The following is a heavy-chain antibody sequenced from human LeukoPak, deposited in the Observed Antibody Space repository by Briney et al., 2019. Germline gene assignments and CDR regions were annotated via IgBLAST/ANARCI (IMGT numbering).Heavy chain of an antibody. Sequence: GGSLRLSCAASGFTFDDYTMHWVRQAPGNGLEWVSLISWDGGSTYYADSVKGRFTISRDNSKNSLYLQMNSLRTEDTALYYCAKGSTVVTPGDAFDIWGQGTMVTVSS. J-gene: IGHJ3*02. V-gene: IGHV3-43*01. D-gene: IGHD4-23*01. CDR3: AKGSTVVTPGDAFDI. CDR2: ISWDGGST. CDR1: GFTFDDYT.